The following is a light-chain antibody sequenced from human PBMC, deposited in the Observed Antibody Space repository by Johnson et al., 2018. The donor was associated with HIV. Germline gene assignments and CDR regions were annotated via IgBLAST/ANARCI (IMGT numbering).Light chain of an antibody. Sequence: QSVLTQSPSVSAAPGQKVTISCSGSSSNIGNNYVSWYQQLPGTAPKLLIYDNNKRPSGIPDRFSGSKSGTSATLGITGLQTGDEADYYFGTWDSSLRTGFLGTGTKVTVL. CDR3: GTWDSSLRTGF. CDR1: SSNIGNNY. J-gene: IGLJ1*01. CDR2: DNN. V-gene: IGLV1-51*01.